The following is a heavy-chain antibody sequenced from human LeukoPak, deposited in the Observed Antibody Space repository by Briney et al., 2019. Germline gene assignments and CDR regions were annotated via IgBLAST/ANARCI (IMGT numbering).Heavy chain of an antibody. CDR2: ISHSADLT. CDR1: GFTFSSSA. Sequence: GGSLRLSCAASGFTFSSSAMSWVRQAPGRGLEWLSAISHSADLTFCADSVTGRFTISRDNSKNTFYLQMDSLRAEDTAVYYCASRSPAIAVAGGLDYWGQGTLVTVSS. J-gene: IGHJ4*02. CDR3: ASRSPAIAVAGGLDY. D-gene: IGHD6-19*01. V-gene: IGHV3-23*01.